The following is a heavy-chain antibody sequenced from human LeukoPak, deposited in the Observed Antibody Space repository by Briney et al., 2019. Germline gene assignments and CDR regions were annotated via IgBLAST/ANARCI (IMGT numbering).Heavy chain of an antibody. D-gene: IGHD6-19*01. CDR2: ISYDGSNK. Sequence: GGSLRLSCAASGFTFSSYGMHWVRQAPGKGLEWVAVISYDGSNKYYADSVKGRFTISRDNSKNTLYLQMNSLRAEDTAVYYCAKDPHLAVAGTFDYWGQGTLVTVSS. J-gene: IGHJ4*02. CDR3: AKDPHLAVAGTFDY. CDR1: GFTFSSYG. V-gene: IGHV3-30*18.